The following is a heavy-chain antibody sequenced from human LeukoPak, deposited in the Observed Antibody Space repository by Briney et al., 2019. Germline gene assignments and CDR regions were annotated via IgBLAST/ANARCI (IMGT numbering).Heavy chain of an antibody. D-gene: IGHD2-15*01. CDR2: IYHSGST. Sequence: PSETLSLTCTVSGYSISSGYYWGWIRQPPGKGLEWIGSIYHSGSTYYNPSLKSRVTISVDTSKNQFSLKLSSVTAADTAVYYCARGGYCSGGSCYRDFDYWGQGTLVTVSS. CDR1: GYSISSGYY. J-gene: IGHJ4*02. V-gene: IGHV4-38-2*02. CDR3: ARGGYCSGGSCYRDFDY.